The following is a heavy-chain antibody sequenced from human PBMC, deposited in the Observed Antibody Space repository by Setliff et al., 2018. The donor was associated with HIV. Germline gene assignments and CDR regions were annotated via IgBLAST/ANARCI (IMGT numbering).Heavy chain of an antibody. Sequence: PSETLSLTCTVSDGSISTYYWSWTRQPPGKGLEWIGYIYTSGSTNYNPSLKSRVTISVDTSKNQFSLKLSSVTAADTAVYYCARRIGAGNFDYWGQGTLVTVSS. CDR3: ARRIGAGNFDY. CDR1: DGSISTYY. D-gene: IGHD3-16*01. J-gene: IGHJ4*02. CDR2: IYTSGST. V-gene: IGHV4-4*09.